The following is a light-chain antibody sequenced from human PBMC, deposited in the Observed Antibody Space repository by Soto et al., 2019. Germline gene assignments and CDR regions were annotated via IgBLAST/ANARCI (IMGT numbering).Light chain of an antibody. CDR1: QTITTW. J-gene: IGKJ1*01. Sequence: DIQMTQSPSILSASVGDRVTITCRASQTITTWLAWYQQKPGKAPKLLIYDASTLESGVPSRLSGSGFGTEFSLTISSLQPDDFASYYCQQYNTLSGTFGQGTKVDIK. CDR3: QQYNTLSGT. V-gene: IGKV1-5*01. CDR2: DAS.